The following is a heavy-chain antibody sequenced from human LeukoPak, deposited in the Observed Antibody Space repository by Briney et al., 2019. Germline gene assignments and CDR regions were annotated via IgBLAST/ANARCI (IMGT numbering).Heavy chain of an antibody. CDR2: IYYSGST. CDR3: AIFGSGGS. J-gene: IGHJ5*02. V-gene: IGHV4-39*07. Sequence: SETLSLTCTVSGGSISSSSYYWGWIRQPPGKGLEWIGSIYYSGSTYYNPSLKSRVTISVDTSKNQFSLKLNSVTTADTAMYYCAIFGSGGSWGQGTLVTVSS. CDR1: GGSISSSSYY. D-gene: IGHD2-15*01.